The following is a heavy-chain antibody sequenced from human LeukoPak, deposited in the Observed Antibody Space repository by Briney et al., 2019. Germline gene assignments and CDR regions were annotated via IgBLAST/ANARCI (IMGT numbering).Heavy chain of an antibody. CDR2: ISYDGSNK. CDR1: GFTFSSYG. D-gene: IGHD2-2*01. Sequence: GGSLRLSCAASGFTFSSYGMHWVRQAPGKGLEWVAVISYDGSNKYYADSVKGRFTISRDNSKNTLYLQMNSLRAEATAVYYCVPYCSSTSCPDPGGKGPLVTVSS. CDR3: VPYCSSTSCPDP. V-gene: IGHV3-30*03. J-gene: IGHJ4*02.